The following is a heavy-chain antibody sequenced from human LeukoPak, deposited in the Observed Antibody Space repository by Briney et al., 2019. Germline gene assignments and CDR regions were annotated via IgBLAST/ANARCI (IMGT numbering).Heavy chain of an antibody. V-gene: IGHV3-30-3*01. D-gene: IGHD1-26*01. CDR3: ARASGSYWAGIGY. CDR2: ISYDGSNK. CDR1: GFTFSSYA. Sequence: GRSLRLSCAASGFTFSSYAMHWVRQAPGKGLEWVAVISYDGSNKYYADSVKGRFTISRDNSKSTLYLQMNSLRAEDTAVYYCARASGSYWAGIGYWGQGTLVTVSS. J-gene: IGHJ4*02.